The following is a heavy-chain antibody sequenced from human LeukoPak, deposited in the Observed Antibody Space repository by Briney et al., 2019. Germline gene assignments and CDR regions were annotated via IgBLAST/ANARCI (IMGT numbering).Heavy chain of an antibody. D-gene: IGHD5-24*01. V-gene: IGHV3-66*01. J-gene: IGHJ4*02. CDR1: GFTFSSYA. CDR2: IYSGGST. CDR3: AREGDGYIDY. Sequence: PGGSLRLSCAASGFTFSSYAMSWVRQAPGKGLEWVSVIYSGGSTYYADSVKGRFTISRDNSKNTLYLQMNSLRAEDTAVYYCAREGDGYIDYWGQGTLVTVSS.